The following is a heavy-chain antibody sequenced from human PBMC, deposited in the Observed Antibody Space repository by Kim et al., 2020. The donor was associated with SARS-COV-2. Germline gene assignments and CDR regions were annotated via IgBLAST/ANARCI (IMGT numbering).Heavy chain of an antibody. CDR2: ICHDGNNN. CDR1: GFNFSRYT. D-gene: IGHD2-21*01. CDR3: AQEGKGGAGGFQQ. Sequence: GGSLRLSCAASGFNFSRYTMHWVRQAPRKGLEWVAVICHDGNNNFYADSVKGRFTVSRDNSNNALSLQMARLRDEETAVYYCAQEGKGGAGGFQQWGEGTLVTV. J-gene: IGHJ1*01. V-gene: IGHV3-33*06.